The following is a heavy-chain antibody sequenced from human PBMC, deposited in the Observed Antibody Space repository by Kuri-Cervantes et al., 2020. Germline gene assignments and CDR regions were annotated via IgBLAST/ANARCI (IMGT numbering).Heavy chain of an antibody. Sequence: ASVKVSCKASGYTFTGYYMHWVRQAPGQGLERMGWINPNSGGTNYAQKFQGRVTMTRDTSISTAYMELSRLRSDDTAVYYCARGPFDDYYDSSAYYGMDVWGQGTTVTVSS. J-gene: IGHJ6*02. CDR1: GYTFTGYY. CDR2: INPNSGGT. CDR3: ARGPFDDYYDSSAYYGMDV. D-gene: IGHD3-22*01. V-gene: IGHV1-2*02.